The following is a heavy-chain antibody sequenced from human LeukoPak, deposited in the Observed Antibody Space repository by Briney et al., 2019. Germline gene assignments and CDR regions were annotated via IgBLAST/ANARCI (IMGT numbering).Heavy chain of an antibody. CDR2: INHSGST. CDR1: GGSISSYY. D-gene: IGHD1-26*01. Sequence: RPSETLSLTCTVSGGSISSYYWSWIRQPPGKGLEWIGEINHSGSTNYNPSLKSRVTISVDTSKNQFSLKLSSVTAADTAVYYCARSQVGAPQAFDIWGQGTMVTVSS. CDR3: ARSQVGAPQAFDI. J-gene: IGHJ3*02. V-gene: IGHV4-34*01.